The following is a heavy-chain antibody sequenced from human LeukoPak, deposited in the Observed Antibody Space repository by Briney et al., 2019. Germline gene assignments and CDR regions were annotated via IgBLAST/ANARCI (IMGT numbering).Heavy chain of an antibody. Sequence: SETLSLTCTVSGYSISSGYYWGWVRQPPGKGLEWIGSIYHSGSTYYNPSLKSRVTISVDTSKNQFSLKLSSVTAADTAVCYCARDYGSGSYYPYWGQGTLVTVSS. CDR1: GYSISSGYY. CDR3: ARDYGSGSYYPY. CDR2: IYHSGST. V-gene: IGHV4-38-2*02. J-gene: IGHJ4*02. D-gene: IGHD3-10*01.